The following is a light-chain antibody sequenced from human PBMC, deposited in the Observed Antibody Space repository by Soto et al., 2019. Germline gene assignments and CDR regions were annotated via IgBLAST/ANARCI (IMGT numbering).Light chain of an antibody. Sequence: IQMTKSPSSLSASVGDRVTITCQASQDISNYLNWYQQKPGKAPKLLIYDASNLETGVPSRFSGSGSGTDFTVTISRLQPEDIATYYFQQYDNIPFTFGPGTKVDI. J-gene: IGKJ3*01. CDR1: QDISNY. CDR3: QQYDNIPFT. V-gene: IGKV1-33*01. CDR2: DAS.